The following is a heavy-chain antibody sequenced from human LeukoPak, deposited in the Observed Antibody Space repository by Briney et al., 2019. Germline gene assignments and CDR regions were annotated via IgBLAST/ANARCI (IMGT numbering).Heavy chain of an antibody. J-gene: IGHJ4*02. Sequence: PGGSLRLSCAASGFTFSSYWMGWVRQAPGKGLEWVANIKQDGSEKYYVDSVKGRFTISRDNSKNTLYLQMNSLRAEDTAVYYCAKDRAYYYDSSGSLGFDYWGQGTLVTVSS. V-gene: IGHV3-7*01. CDR3: AKDRAYYYDSSGSLGFDY. CDR2: IKQDGSEK. CDR1: GFTFSSYW. D-gene: IGHD3-22*01.